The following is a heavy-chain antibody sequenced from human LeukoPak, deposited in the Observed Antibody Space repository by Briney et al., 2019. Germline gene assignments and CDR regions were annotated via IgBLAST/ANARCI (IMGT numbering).Heavy chain of an antibody. D-gene: IGHD3-16*01. CDR1: GGFISSYY. J-gene: IGHJ2*01. Sequence: PSETLSLTCTVSGGFISSYYWSWIRQPPGKGLEWIGYIYYSGSTNYNPSLKSRVTISVDTSKNQFSLKLSSVTAADTAVYYCAREVSRFDKRYFDLWGRGTLVTVSS. CDR3: AREVSRFDKRYFDL. CDR2: IYYSGST. V-gene: IGHV4-59*01.